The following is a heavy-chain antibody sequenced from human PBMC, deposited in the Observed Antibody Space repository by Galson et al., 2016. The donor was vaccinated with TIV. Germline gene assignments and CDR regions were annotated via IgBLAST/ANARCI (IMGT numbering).Heavy chain of an antibody. V-gene: IGHV5-51*01. CDR1: GYKFNSYW. CDR2: IYPGDSDS. J-gene: IGHJ3*01. CDR3: ARQSENAYDV. Sequence: QSGAEVKKPGESLKISCQSSGYKFNSYWIGWVRQMPGKGPEWMGIIYPGDSDSRKSPSFQGQVTMSVDKSINTAYLQLNSLKASDTAMYYCARQSENAYDVWGQGTLVTVSS.